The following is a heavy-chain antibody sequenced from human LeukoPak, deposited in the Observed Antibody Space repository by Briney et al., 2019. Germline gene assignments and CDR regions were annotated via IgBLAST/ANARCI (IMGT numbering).Heavy chain of an antibody. CDR3: ARVGGLYWFDP. CDR2: IYDSGNI. CDR1: GDSISSSNCY. D-gene: IGHD1-26*01. J-gene: IGHJ5*02. V-gene: IGHV4-39*07. Sequence: PSETLSLTCTVSGDSISSSNCYWGWIRQPPGKGLEWIGSIYDSGNIYFNPSLKSRVTISVDTSKNQFSLKLSSVTAADTAVYFCARVGGLYWFDPWGQGTLVTVSS.